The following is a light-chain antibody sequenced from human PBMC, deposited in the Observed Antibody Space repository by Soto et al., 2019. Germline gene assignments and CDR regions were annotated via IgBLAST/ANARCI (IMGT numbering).Light chain of an antibody. J-gene: IGKJ2*01. CDR2: KAS. CDR3: QKYNSLYT. V-gene: IGKV1-5*03. CDR1: QSISSW. Sequence: DIQMTQSPSTLSASVGDRVTITCRASQSISSWLAWYQQKPGKAPKLLIYKASSLESGVPSRFRGSGSRTEFTLTISSLQPDDFATYYCQKYNSLYTFGQGTKLEIK.